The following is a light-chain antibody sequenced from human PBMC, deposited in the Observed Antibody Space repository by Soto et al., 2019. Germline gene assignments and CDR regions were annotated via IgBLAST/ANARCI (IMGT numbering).Light chain of an antibody. CDR3: QQRNNWPPVT. CDR2: EAS. V-gene: IGKV3-11*01. Sequence: EIVLTQSPATLSLSPGERATLSCRASQSVGRYLAWYQQKPGQAPRLLIYEASNRATGIPARFSGSGSGTDFTLTISSLEPEDFAVYYCQQRNNWPPVTFGQGTRLEIK. J-gene: IGKJ5*01. CDR1: QSVGRY.